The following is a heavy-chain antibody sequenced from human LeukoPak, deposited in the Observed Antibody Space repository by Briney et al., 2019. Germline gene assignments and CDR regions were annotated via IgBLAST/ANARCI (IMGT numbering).Heavy chain of an antibody. D-gene: IGHD1-26*01. V-gene: IGHV3-49*04. Sequence: GGSLRLSCTASGFTFGDYAMSWVRQAPGKGLEWVGFIRSKAYGGTTEYAASVKGRFTISRDDSKSIAYLQMNSLRAEDTAVYYCAKDLTKWGYYFDYWGQGTLVTVSS. J-gene: IGHJ4*02. CDR2: IRSKAYGGTT. CDR3: AKDLTKWGYYFDY. CDR1: GFTFGDYA.